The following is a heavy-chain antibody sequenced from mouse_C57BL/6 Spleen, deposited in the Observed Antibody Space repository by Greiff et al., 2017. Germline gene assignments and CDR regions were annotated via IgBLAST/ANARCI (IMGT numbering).Heavy chain of an antibody. D-gene: IGHD2-4*01. Sequence: EVKVVESGGGLVKPGGSLKLSCAASGFTFSDYGMHWVRQAPEKGLEWVAYISSGSSTIYYADTVKGRFTISRDNAKNTLFLQMTSLRSEDTAMYYCAGGITRFAYWGQGTLVTVSA. J-gene: IGHJ3*01. CDR2: ISSGSSTI. V-gene: IGHV5-17*01. CDR1: GFTFSDYG. CDR3: AGGITRFAY.